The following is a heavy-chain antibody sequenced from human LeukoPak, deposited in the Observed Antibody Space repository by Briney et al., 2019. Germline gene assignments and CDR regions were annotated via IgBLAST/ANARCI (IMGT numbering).Heavy chain of an antibody. V-gene: IGHV1-58*02. D-gene: IGHD3-22*01. CDR2: IVVGSGNT. Sequence: ASVKVSCKTSGFTFSTSGIQWVRQARGQRLEWIGWIVVGSGNTKYAQKFQERVTITRDTFTSTAYMELSSLRSEDTAVYYCAAELNYYYDSSGYYFDAFGIWGQGTMVTVSS. CDR1: GFTFSTSG. CDR3: AAELNYYYDSSGYYFDAFGI. J-gene: IGHJ3*02.